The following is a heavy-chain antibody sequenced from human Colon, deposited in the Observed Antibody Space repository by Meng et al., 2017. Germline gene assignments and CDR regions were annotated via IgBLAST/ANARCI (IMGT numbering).Heavy chain of an antibody. J-gene: IGHJ4*02. Sequence: VWLRRSGPGLVKPSEPRSLPCAVSGGSISRSDWWSWVRQPPGKGLEWIGETSHSGSTNYSPSLKSRVTISLDKSKNQLSLKLNSVTAADTAVYYCASSDYYRSDYWGQGTLVTVSS. CDR3: ASSDYYRSDY. V-gene: IGHV4-4*02. D-gene: IGHD3-22*01. CDR1: GGSISRSDW. CDR2: TSHSGST.